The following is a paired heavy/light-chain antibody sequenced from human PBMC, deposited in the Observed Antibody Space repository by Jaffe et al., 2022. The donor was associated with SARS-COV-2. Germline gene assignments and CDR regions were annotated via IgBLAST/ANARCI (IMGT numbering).Light chain of an antibody. Sequence: DIQMTQSPSSLSASVGDRVTITCRSSQTIANCLSWYQLIPGKAPRLLIYGVSTLQSGVPSRFSGSGSGTDFTLTIGSLQPEDFATYYCLQSYSTPRTFGQGTKMEIK. J-gene: IGKJ1*01. CDR1: QTIANC. CDR3: LQSYSTPRT. CDR2: GVS. V-gene: IGKV1-39*01.
Heavy chain of an antibody. CDR2: INGDGSST. J-gene: IGHJ4*02. Sequence: EVQLVESGGGFVQPGRSLRLSCEGSGYTFSSYWMHWVRHAPGTGLVWVSRINGDGSSTTYADSVKGRFTISRDNAKNTLFLQMNTLGVEDTAVYYCAREIKYSKSNEVGRYFDYWGQGTLVTVSS. V-gene: IGHV3-74*03. D-gene: IGHD1-26*01. CDR1: GYTFSSYW. CDR3: AREIKYSKSNEVGRYFDY.